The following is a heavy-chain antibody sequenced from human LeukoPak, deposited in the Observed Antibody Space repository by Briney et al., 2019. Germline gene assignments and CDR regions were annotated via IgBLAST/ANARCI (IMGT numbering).Heavy chain of an antibody. D-gene: IGHD7-27*01. J-gene: IGHJ2*01. Sequence: ASVKVSCKGSGYTFTSYGFSWVRQAPGQGLEWVGWISAYNGNTNYAQKLQGRVTMTTDTSTSTAYMELRSLRSDDTAVYYCARVAGDGWYFDLCGRGTLVTVSS. CDR3: ARVAGDGWYFDL. CDR2: ISAYNGNT. V-gene: IGHV1-18*01. CDR1: GYTFTSYG.